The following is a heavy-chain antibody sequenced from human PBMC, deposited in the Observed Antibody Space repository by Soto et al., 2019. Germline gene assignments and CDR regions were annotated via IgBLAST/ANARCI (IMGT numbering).Heavy chain of an antibody. CDR1: GFTFSRYW. V-gene: IGHV3-7*01. J-gene: IGHJ4*02. CDR3: VRDRSSGWHFAS. D-gene: IGHD6-19*01. CDR2: VKQDGSQS. Sequence: GGSLRLSWEASGFTFSRYWMSWIRQAPGKGMEWVANVKQDGSQSYLVDSVKGRFTMSRDNAKNSLFLQMNSLRAEDTAVYYCVRDRSSGWHFASWGQGTLVTVSS.